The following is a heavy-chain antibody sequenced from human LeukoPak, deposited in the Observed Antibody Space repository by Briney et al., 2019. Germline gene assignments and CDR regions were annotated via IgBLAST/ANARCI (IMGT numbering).Heavy chain of an antibody. Sequence: GGSLRLSCTASGFTFDNYWMTWVRQPPGKGLEWVANIKQDGGERYYVDSVRGRLTISRDNSKNSLYLQMNSLRAEDTAVYYCVRDGRPLVYWGQGTLVIVS. J-gene: IGHJ4*02. CDR2: IKQDGGER. V-gene: IGHV3-7*01. D-gene: IGHD3/OR15-3a*01. CDR3: VRDGRPLVY. CDR1: GFTFDNYW.